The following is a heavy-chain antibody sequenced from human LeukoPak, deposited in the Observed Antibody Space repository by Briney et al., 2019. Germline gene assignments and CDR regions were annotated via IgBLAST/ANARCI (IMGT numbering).Heavy chain of an antibody. V-gene: IGHV4-4*07. CDR3: ARVGSGYDRSHPHFDY. D-gene: IGHD5-12*01. Sequence: PSETLSLTCTVSGGSISSYYWSWIRQPAGKGLEWIGRIYTSGSTNYNPSLKSRVTMSVDTSKNQFSLKLSSVTAADTAVYYCARVGSGYDRSHPHFDYWGQGTLVTVPS. CDR1: GGSISSYY. J-gene: IGHJ4*02. CDR2: IYTSGST.